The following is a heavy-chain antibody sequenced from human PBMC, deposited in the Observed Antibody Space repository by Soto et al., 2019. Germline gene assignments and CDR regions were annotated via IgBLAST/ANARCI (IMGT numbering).Heavy chain of an antibody. Sequence: ASVKVSCKASGFTFTSSAVQWVRQARGQGLEWMGWISAYNGNTNYAQKLQDRVTMTTDISASTAYMELRSLRSDDTAVYYCARDRLHLVSDAFDIWGQGTMVTVSS. V-gene: IGHV1-18*01. CDR2: ISAYNGNT. CDR1: GFTFTSSA. J-gene: IGHJ3*02. CDR3: ARDRLHLVSDAFDI. D-gene: IGHD3-9*01.